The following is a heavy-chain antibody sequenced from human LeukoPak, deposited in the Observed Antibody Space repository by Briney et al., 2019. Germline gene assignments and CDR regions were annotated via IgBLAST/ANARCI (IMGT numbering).Heavy chain of an antibody. Sequence: GRSLRLSCAASGFPFSSYPMHWVRKAPGKGLEGVAVISYDGINKYYADSVKGRFTISRDNSKNTLYLQMNSLRAEDTAVYFCARGTGGYCSSTSCPSGGDYWGQGTLVTVSS. CDR1: GFPFSSYP. J-gene: IGHJ4*02. CDR2: ISYDGINK. V-gene: IGHV3-30*01. CDR3: ARGTGGYCSSTSCPSGGDY. D-gene: IGHD2-2*01.